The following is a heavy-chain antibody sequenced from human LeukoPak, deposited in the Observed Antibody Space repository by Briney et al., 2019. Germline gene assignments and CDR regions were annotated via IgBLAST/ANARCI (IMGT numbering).Heavy chain of an antibody. CDR2: VNLQGCT. CDR1: GGSITQTNY. CDR3: AREGGSYRPLDY. Sequence: SETLTLTCDVSGGSITQTNYLSLLRPPPGDGLELIGEVNLQGCTNYNPSILRRVAISVDTSANHVSLQMTSVPAADTAVYYCAREGGSYRPLDYSGQGTLVTVSS. D-gene: IGHD3-16*02. J-gene: IGHJ4*02. V-gene: IGHV4-4*02.